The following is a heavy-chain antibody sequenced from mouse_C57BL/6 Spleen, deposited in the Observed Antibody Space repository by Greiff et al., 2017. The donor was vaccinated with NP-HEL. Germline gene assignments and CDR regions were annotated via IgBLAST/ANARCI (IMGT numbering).Heavy chain of an antibody. J-gene: IGHJ2*01. CDR3: AREELFDY. D-gene: IGHD1-3*01. CDR2: ISDGGSYT. V-gene: IGHV5-4*01. CDR1: GFTFSSYA. Sequence: EVKVVESGGGLVKPGGSLKLSCAASGFTFSSYAMSWVRQTPEKRLEWVATISDGGSYTYYPDNVKGRFTISRDNAKNNLYLQMSHLKSEDTAMYYCAREELFDYWGQGTTLTVSS.